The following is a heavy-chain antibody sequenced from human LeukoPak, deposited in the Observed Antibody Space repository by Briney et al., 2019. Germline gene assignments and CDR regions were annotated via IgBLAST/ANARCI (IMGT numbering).Heavy chain of an antibody. Sequence: GGSLRLSCAASGFTFSSYAMSWVRQAPGKGLEWVSVISGSGDTTNYADSVKGRFTISRDNAKNSLYLQMNSLRAEDTAVYYCAREGGEWELLRTFDYWGQGTLVTVSS. D-gene: IGHD1-26*01. CDR1: GFTFSSYA. J-gene: IGHJ4*02. CDR2: ISGSGDTT. CDR3: AREGGEWELLRTFDY. V-gene: IGHV3-23*01.